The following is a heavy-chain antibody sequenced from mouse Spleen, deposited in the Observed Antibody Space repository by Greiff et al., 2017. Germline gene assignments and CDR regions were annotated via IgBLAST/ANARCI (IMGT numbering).Heavy chain of an antibody. D-gene: IGHD4-1*01. Sequence: QVQLQQSGPELVKPGASVKISCKASGYSFTSYYIHWVKQRPGQGLEWIGWIYPGSGNTKYNEKFKGKATLTADTSSSTAYMQLSSLTSEDSAVYYCAREELGRFAYWGQGTLVTVSA. J-gene: IGHJ3*01. V-gene: IGHV1-66*01. CDR2: IYPGSGNT. CDR3: AREELGRFAY. CDR1: GYSFTSYY.